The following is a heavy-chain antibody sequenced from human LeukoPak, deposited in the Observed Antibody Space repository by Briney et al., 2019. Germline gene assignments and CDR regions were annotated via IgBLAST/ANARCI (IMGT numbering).Heavy chain of an antibody. CDR2: IYYTGST. Sequence: PSETLSLTCAVSGGSMSNYYWNWIRQPPGKGLEWIGYIYYTGSTRYNPPLKSRLTISVDTSNNQFSLKLNSMTAADTAVYYCARVSVHGYSDSWGQGTLVTVSS. CDR1: GGSMSNYY. CDR3: ARVSVHGYSDS. V-gene: IGHV4-59*01. D-gene: IGHD2-8*01. J-gene: IGHJ4*02.